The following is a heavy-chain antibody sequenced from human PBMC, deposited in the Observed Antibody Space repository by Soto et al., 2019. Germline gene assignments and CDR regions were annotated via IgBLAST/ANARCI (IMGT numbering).Heavy chain of an antibody. J-gene: IGHJ4*02. CDR2: ISSSSSTI. CDR3: ARAGYYGSGILL. Sequence: ELQLVESGGGLVQPGGSLRLSCAASGFTFNSNSMNWVRQAPGKGLEWVSYISSSSSTIYYADSVKGRFTISRDNAKNSLYLQMNSLRDEDTAVYYCARAGYYGSGILLWGQGTLVTVSS. CDR1: GFTFNSNS. D-gene: IGHD3-10*01. V-gene: IGHV3-48*02.